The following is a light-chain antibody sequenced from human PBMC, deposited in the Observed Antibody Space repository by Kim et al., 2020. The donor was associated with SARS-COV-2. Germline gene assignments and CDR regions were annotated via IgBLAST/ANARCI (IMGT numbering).Light chain of an antibody. Sequence: QSVLTQPPSASGTPGQRVTISCSGSSSNIGINYVYWYQQLPGTAPKLLIYRNNQRPSGVPDRFSGSKSGTSASLAISGLRSEDEAAYYCAAWDDSLSGSVLFGGGTQLTVL. CDR2: RNN. J-gene: IGLJ2*01. V-gene: IGLV1-47*01. CDR1: SSNIGINY. CDR3: AAWDDSLSGSVL.